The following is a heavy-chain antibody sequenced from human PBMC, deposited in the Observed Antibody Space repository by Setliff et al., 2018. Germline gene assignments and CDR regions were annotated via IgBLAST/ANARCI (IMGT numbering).Heavy chain of an antibody. Sequence: SETLSLTCAVYGGSFSGYYWSWIRQPPGKRLEWIGEIIHSGSTNYNPSLKSRVTISVDTPKNQFSLKLSSVTAADTAVYYCARQRHGGAGAHDYWGQGTLVTVSS. CDR3: ARQRHGGAGAHDY. V-gene: IGHV4-34*12. CDR1: GGSFSGYY. J-gene: IGHJ4*02. CDR2: IIHSGST. D-gene: IGHD3-16*01.